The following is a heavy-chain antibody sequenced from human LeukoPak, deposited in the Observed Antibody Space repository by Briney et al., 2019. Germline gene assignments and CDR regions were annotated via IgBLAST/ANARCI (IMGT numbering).Heavy chain of an antibody. D-gene: IGHD2-8*01. Sequence: PSETLSLTYAVSGGSISSRYGYWGWIRQPPGKGLEWIGSVYYSGTIYYNPSLKSRVIISVDTSKRQFSLRLSSVTAADTAVYYCANLGSTNGAIGDWGQGTRVIVSS. CDR1: GGSISSRYGY. CDR3: ANLGSTNGAIGD. CDR2: VYYSGTI. V-gene: IGHV4-39*01. J-gene: IGHJ4*02.